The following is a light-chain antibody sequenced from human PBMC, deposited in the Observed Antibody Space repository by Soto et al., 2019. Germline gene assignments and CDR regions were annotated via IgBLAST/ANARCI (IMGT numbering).Light chain of an antibody. CDR2: DAS. CDR3: QQYDSHVRT. V-gene: IGKV1-5*01. CDR1: QSISSW. Sequence: DIQMTQSPSTLSSSVGYIVTITCRASQSISSWLSWYQQKLGRAPRLLIYDASSLESGVPSRFSGSGSGTEFTLTISSLQPDDFATYYCQQYDSHVRTFGQGTKVDIK. J-gene: IGKJ1*01.